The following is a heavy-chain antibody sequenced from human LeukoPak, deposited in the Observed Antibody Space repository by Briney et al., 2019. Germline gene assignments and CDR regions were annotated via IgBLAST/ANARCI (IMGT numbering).Heavy chain of an antibody. Sequence: AGGSLRLSCAASGFTFSSYAMSGVRQAPGKGLEWVSAISGSGGSTYYADSVKGRFTISRDNSKNTLYLQMNSLRAEDTAVYYCAKVLGSLAVAGVFDYWGQGTLVTVSS. CDR1: GFTFSSYA. V-gene: IGHV3-23*01. D-gene: IGHD6-19*01. CDR2: ISGSGGST. J-gene: IGHJ4*02. CDR3: AKVLGSLAVAGVFDY.